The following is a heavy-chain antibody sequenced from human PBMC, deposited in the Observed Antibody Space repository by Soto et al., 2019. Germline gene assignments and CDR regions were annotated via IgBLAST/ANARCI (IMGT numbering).Heavy chain of an antibody. CDR2: IIPIFCTA. D-gene: IGHD5-18*01. J-gene: IGHJ4*02. CDR3: ARLGRGYSYGLIDY. V-gene: IGHV1-69*13. CDR1: GYTFTSYG. Sequence: SVKVSCKASGYTFTSYGISWVRQAPGQGLEWMGGIIPIFCTANYAQKFQGRVTITADESTSTAYMELSSLRSEDTSVYYCARLGRGYSYGLIDYWGQGTLVTVSS.